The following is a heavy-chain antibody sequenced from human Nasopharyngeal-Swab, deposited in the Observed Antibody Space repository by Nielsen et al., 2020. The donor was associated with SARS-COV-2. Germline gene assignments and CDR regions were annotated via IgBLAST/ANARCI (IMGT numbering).Heavy chain of an antibody. J-gene: IGHJ6*02. V-gene: IGHV3-30*03. D-gene: IGHD3-10*01. CDR2: ISYDGSNK. CDR1: GFIFSSYG. CDR3: ARDLRGSGILDV. Sequence: GESLKISCAASGFIFSSYGMHWVCQAPGKGLEWVAVISYDGSNKYYADSVKGRFTISRDNSKNTLYLQMNSLRAEDTAVYYCARDLRGSGILDVWGQGTKVTVSS.